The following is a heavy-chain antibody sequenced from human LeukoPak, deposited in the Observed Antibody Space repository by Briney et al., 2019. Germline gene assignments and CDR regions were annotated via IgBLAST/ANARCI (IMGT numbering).Heavy chain of an antibody. D-gene: IGHD6-13*01. CDR2: ISAYNGNT. V-gene: IGHV1-18*01. Sequence: ASVKVSCKASGYTFTNYGISWARQAPGQGLERMGWISAYNGNTNYAQKFQGRVTMTTDTSTSTAYMELRSLRSDDTAFYYCARDVTAAYVDYWGQGTLVTVSS. CDR1: GYTFTNYG. J-gene: IGHJ4*02. CDR3: ARDVTAAYVDY.